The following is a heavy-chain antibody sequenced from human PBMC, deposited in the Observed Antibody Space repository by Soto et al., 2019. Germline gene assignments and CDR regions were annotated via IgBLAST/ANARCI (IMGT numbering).Heavy chain of an antibody. CDR2: INAGNGKT. V-gene: IGHV1-3*01. Sequence: QVQVVQSGAEVKKPGASVKVSCKASGYTFTSYAMHWVRQAPGQRLEWMGWINAGNGKTKYSQKFQGRVTITRDTSASTAYMELSSLGSEVTAVYYCARGGLALMDVWGQGTTVTVSS. CDR3: ARGGLALMDV. J-gene: IGHJ6*02. D-gene: IGHD3-16*01. CDR1: GYTFTSYA.